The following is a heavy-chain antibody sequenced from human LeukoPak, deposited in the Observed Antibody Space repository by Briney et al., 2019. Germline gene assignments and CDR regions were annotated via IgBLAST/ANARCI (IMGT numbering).Heavy chain of an antibody. CDR3: ARGSPSIAVAV. J-gene: IGHJ4*02. Sequence: SETLSLTCTVSGGSVSNYYWSWIRQPPGKGLEWIGYSYHSGRTNYNPSLESRVTISVDKSKNQFSLKLSSVTAADTAVYYCARGSPSIAVAVWGQGTLVTVSS. D-gene: IGHD6-19*01. CDR1: GGSVSNYY. CDR2: SYHSGRT. V-gene: IGHV4-59*02.